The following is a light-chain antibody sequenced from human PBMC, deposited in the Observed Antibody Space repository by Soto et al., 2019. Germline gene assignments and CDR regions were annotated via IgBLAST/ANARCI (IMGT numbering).Light chain of an antibody. V-gene: IGLV1-40*01. J-gene: IGLJ3*02. Sequence: QSVLTQPPSVSGAPGQRVIISCTGSTSNIGAGYDVHWYQQLPGTAPTLLIYDNNSRPSGVPDRFSGSKSGTSASLAITGLEAEDEADYYCQSYDSSLSVGVFGGGTKVTVL. CDR2: DNN. CDR3: QSYDSSLSVGV. CDR1: TSNIGAGYD.